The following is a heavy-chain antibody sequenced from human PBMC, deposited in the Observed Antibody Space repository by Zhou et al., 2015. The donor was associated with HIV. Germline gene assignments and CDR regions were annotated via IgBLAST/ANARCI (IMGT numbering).Heavy chain of an antibody. Sequence: QVQLVQSGAEVKKPGASVKVSCKASGYTFTGYYMHWVRQAPGQGLEWMGWINPNSGGTNYAQKFQGRVTMTRNTSISTAYMELSSLRSEDTAVYYCATGTASGYYLRYFDYWGQGTLVTVSS. V-gene: IGHV1-2*02. J-gene: IGHJ4*02. CDR2: INPNSGGT. CDR1: GYTFTGYY. D-gene: IGHD3-3*01. CDR3: ATGTASGYYLRYFDY.